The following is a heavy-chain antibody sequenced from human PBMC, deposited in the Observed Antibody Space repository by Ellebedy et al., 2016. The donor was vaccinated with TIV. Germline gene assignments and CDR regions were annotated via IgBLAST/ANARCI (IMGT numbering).Heavy chain of an antibody. Sequence: AGSLRLSXSTSGRSIRKDWVRQAPRRELEWVAVFYAGGTTDYVASVKSRFPISRDTSNNTLFLQMNSLRADDTAIYYCAVGRPNYGDFPAWGQGTLVTVSS. V-gene: IGHV3-53*01. D-gene: IGHD4-17*01. CDR1: GRSIRKD. CDR3: AVGRPNYGDFPA. J-gene: IGHJ5*02. CDR2: FYAGGTT.